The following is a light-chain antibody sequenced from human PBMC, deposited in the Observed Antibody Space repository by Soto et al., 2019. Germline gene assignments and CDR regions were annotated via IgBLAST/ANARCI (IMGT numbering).Light chain of an antibody. CDR1: QTVGNNY. V-gene: IGKV3-20*01. Sequence: EIVLTQSPGTLSLSPGERATLSCRASQTVGNNYLAWYQQKPGQAPRLLIHTASIRATGIPDRFSGSVSGTDFTLTVSRLEPEDFAVYYCHQHATSPLTFGQGTTLEI. J-gene: IGKJ2*01. CDR3: HQHATSPLT. CDR2: TAS.